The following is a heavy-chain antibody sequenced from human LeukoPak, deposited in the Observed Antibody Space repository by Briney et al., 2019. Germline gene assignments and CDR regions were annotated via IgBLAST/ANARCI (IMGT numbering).Heavy chain of an antibody. CDR2: ISGGSDIT. CDR3: GKYLQPSGYPYALDV. J-gene: IGHJ3*01. D-gene: IGHD3-3*01. Sequence: GGSLRLSCTASGFPISIYNTGWVRHAPGTRLERDSNISGGSDITNYPDSVKGRFTIYRDNSKNTLYLQLNSLRVEDTAVYYCGKYLQPSGYPYALDVWGQGTVVIVS. CDR1: GFPISIYN. V-gene: IGHV3-23*01.